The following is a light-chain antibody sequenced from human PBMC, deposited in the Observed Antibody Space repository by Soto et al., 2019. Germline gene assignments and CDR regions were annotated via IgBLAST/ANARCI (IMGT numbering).Light chain of an antibody. V-gene: IGLV2-14*01. Sequence: QSALTQPASVSGSPGQSITISCTGTSSDVGGYNYVSWYQQHPGKAPKLMIYDVNNRPSGVSNRFSGSKSGNTASLTISGLQAEDEADYYCSSPTSSSTLVFGGGTKLTVL. CDR3: SSPTSSSTLV. J-gene: IGLJ2*01. CDR2: DVN. CDR1: SSDVGGYNY.